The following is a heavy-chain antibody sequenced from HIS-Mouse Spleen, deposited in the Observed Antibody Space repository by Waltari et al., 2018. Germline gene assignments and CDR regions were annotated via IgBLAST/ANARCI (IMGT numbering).Heavy chain of an antibody. CDR1: GGSISSSSYY. V-gene: IGHV4-39*07. J-gene: IGHJ2*01. D-gene: IGHD6-13*01. Sequence: QLQLQESGPGLVKPSETLSLTCTVSGGSISSSSYYWGWICQPPGKGLEWIGSIYYSGGTYNNPSLKSRVTISVDTSKNQFSLKLSSVTAADTAVYYCAREIPYSSSWYDWYFDLWGRGTLVTVSS. CDR2: IYYSGGT. CDR3: AREIPYSSSWYDWYFDL.